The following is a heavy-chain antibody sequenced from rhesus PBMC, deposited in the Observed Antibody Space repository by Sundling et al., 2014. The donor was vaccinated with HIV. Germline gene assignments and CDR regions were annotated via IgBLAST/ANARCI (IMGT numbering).Heavy chain of an antibody. Sequence: QVQLVQSGAEVKKPGASVKLSCKASGYTFTSYSINWVRQAPGQGLEWMGWINPSNGNPGYAQKFQGRVTMTRDTSTSTAYMDLSSLRSEDTAVYYCARFCTGRGCSGSGLDSWGQGVVVTVSS. CDR2: INPSNGNP. V-gene: IGHV1-200*01. J-gene: IGHJ6*01. CDR1: GYTFTSYS. CDR3: ARFCTGRGCSGSGLDS. D-gene: IGHD2-21*01.